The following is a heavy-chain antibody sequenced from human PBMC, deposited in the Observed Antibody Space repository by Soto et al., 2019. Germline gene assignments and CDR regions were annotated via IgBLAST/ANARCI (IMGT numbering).Heavy chain of an antibody. V-gene: IGHV4-4*02. J-gene: IGHJ6*02. CDR3: ARVSGSYYYGMDV. Sequence: QVQLQESGPGLVKPSGTLSLTCAVSGGSISSSNWWSWVRQPPGKGLEWIGEIYHSGSTNYNPSLNGRVPISADKSTRRFSLKLSAVTGADTAVYYCARVSGSYYYGMDVWGQGTTVTVSS. CDR2: IYHSGST. CDR1: GGSISSSNW. D-gene: IGHD1-26*01.